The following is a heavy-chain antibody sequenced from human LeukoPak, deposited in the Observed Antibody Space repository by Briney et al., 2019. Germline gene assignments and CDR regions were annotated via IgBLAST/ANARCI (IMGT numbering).Heavy chain of an antibody. J-gene: IGHJ4*02. CDR1: GGSMSRYS. V-gene: IGHV4-4*09. CDR3: VRHRVLITFGPYYFDH. CDR2: SSTGGST. D-gene: IGHD3-16*01. Sequence: SETLSLTCSVSGGSMSRYSWSWIRKRPGKGLEWFGSSSTGGSTNNNPPPKSRASISVATSKTQSPPCLGSVTTPRTAAYISVRHRVLITFGPYYFDHWGPGTLVTVSS.